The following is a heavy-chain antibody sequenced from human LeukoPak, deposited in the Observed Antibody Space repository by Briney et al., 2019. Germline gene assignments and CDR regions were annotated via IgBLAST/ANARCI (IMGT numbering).Heavy chain of an antibody. CDR2: IYTSGST. V-gene: IGHV4-4*07. J-gene: IGHJ1*01. CDR3: ARAVGYYDSSGYYYEYFQH. Sequence: SETLSLTCTVSGGSISSYYWSWIRQPAGKGLEWIGRIYTSGSTNYNPSLKSRVTMSVDTSKNQFSLKLSSVTAADTAVYYCARAVGYYDSSGYYYEYFQHWGQGTLVTVSS. D-gene: IGHD3-22*01. CDR1: GGSISSYY.